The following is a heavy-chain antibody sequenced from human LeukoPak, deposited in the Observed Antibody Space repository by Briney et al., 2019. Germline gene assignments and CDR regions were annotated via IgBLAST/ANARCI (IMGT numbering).Heavy chain of an antibody. CDR1: GLTFNSYW. CDR2: INSDGSST. CDR3: AAPGNRVSGPFDF. J-gene: IGHJ4*02. V-gene: IGHV3-74*01. Sequence: GSLRLSCEASGLTFNSYWMHWVRQVPGKGLVWVSRINSDGSSTTYADSVKGRFTISRDNAKNTLYLQMNSLRAEDTAVYYCAAPGNRVSGPFDFWGQGTLVTVSS. D-gene: IGHD3-10*01.